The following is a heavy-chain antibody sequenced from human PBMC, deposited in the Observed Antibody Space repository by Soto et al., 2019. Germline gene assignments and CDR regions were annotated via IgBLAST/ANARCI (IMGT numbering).Heavy chain of an antibody. CDR1: GGTFSSYA. J-gene: IGHJ6*02. CDR3: ARQVGYCSSTRCYRDYYYYYGMDV. V-gene: IGHV1-69*13. CDR2: IIPNFGTA. D-gene: IGHD2-2*02. Sequence: SVKVSCKASGGTFSSYAISWVRQAPGQGLEWMGGIIPNFGTANYAQKFQGRVTITADESTSTAYMELSSLRSEDTAVYYCARQVGYCSSTRCYRDYYYYYGMDVWGQGTTVTVSS.